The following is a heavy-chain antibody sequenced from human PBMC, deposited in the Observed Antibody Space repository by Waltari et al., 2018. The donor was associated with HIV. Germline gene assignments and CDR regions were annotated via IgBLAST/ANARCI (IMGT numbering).Heavy chain of an antibody. CDR1: GDSVSSDSAA. CDR2: TYLRSKWHE. J-gene: IGHJ4*02. V-gene: IGHV6-1*01. CDR3: VRDAFGLDY. D-gene: IGHD3-16*01. Sequence: QVYLQQSGPEMVKPSETLPLDCVISGDSVSSDSAAWNWVRQSPSRGLEWLGRTYLRSKWHEDYAASVKGRIAIDADSAENRFTLHLNHVTPEDTAVYFCVRDAFGLDYWGQGILVTVSS.